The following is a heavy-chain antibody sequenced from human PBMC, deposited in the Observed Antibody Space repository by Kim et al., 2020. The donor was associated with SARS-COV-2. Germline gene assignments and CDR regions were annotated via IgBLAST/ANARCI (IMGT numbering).Heavy chain of an antibody. V-gene: IGHV4-34*01. J-gene: IGHJ6*02. D-gene: IGHD3-10*01. Sequence: RVTISVDTSKNQFSLKLSSVTAADTAVYYCARGLWFGEQWPYYYYYGMDVWGQGTTVTVSS. CDR3: ARGLWFGEQWPYYYYYGMDV.